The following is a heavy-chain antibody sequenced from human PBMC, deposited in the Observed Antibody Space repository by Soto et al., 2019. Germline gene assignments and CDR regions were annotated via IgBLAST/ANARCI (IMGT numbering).Heavy chain of an antibody. D-gene: IGHD3-3*01. J-gene: IGHJ4*02. V-gene: IGHV4-31*03. CDR3: ARAQTFFGIIPVFDY. CDR2: IYYSGST. CDR1: GGSINSAGYY. Sequence: QVQLQESGPGLVKPSQTLSLTCTVSGGSINSAGYYWSWIRQYPGKGLEWIGYIYYSGSTYYNPSLKSRLTISVDTSENQFSLKLTSVTAADTAVYFWARAQTFFGIIPVFDYWGQGTLVTVSS.